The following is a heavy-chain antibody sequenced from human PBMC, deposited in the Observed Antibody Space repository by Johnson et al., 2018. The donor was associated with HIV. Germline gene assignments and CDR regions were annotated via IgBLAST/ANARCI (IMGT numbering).Heavy chain of an antibody. CDR3: ATERAVVSAKAFEI. D-gene: IGHD4-23*01. J-gene: IGHJ3*02. Sequence: EQLVESGGGVVQPGRSLRLSCAASGFTFSSYAMHWVRQAPGKGLEYVSAISSNGGSTYYANSVKGRFTISRDNSKNTLYLQMNSLRPEDTAVYYCATERAVVSAKAFEIWGQGTMVTVSS. CDR2: ISSNGGST. V-gene: IGHV3-64*01. CDR1: GFTFSSYA.